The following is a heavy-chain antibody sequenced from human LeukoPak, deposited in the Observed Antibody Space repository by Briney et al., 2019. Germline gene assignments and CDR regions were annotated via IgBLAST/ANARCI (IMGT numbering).Heavy chain of an antibody. CDR2: IIPIFGTA. CDR3: ARGSFGVDTRTGEGWNY. V-gene: IGHV1-69*13. CDR1: GGTFCSYA. Sequence: SVKVSCKASGGTFCSYAISWVRQAPGQGLEWMGGIIPIFGTANYAQKFQGRVTITADESTSTAYMELSSLRSEDTAVYYCARGSFGVDTRTGEGWNYWGQGTLVTVSS. J-gene: IGHJ4*02. D-gene: IGHD3-3*01.